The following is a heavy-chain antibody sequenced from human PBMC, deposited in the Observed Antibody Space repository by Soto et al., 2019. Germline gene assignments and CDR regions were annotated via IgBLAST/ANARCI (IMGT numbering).Heavy chain of an antibody. Sequence: SETLSLTCSVSGYSVTSSDYYWAWIRQPPGKGLEWIGSMFYSGLTYYNPSLKSRVTLSVDTSKNQFSVGLNSVTAADTAVYYCAPLSVSLSGPYGIHVWGQGTTVTVSS. J-gene: IGHJ6*02. CDR3: APLSVSLSGPYGIHV. CDR1: GYSVTSSDYY. V-gene: IGHV4-39*01. D-gene: IGHD2-15*01. CDR2: MFYSGLT.